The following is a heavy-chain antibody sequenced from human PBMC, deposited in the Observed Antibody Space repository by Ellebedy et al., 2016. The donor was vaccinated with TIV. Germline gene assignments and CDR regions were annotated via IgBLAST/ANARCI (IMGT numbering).Heavy chain of an antibody. CDR3: ARGAFTVTPKRLYFDS. Sequence: SETLSLXCAVYVGSFSGYYWSWIRQPPGKGLEWIGEINHSGSTNYNPSLKSRVTVSVDTSKNQFSLKLRSVTAADTAVYYCARGAFTVTPKRLYFDSWGQGTLVTVSS. V-gene: IGHV4-34*01. J-gene: IGHJ4*02. D-gene: IGHD4-17*01. CDR1: VGSFSGYY. CDR2: INHSGST.